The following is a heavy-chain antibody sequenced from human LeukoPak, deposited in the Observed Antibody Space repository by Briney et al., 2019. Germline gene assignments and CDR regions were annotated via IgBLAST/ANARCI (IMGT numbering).Heavy chain of an antibody. CDR1: GFTFSSYA. J-gene: IGHJ4*02. CDR2: ISSNGGST. D-gene: IGHD3-22*01. Sequence: GGSLLLSCAASGFTFSSYAMHWVRQAPGKGLEYVSAISSNGGSTYYANSVKGRFTISRDNSKNTLYLQMGSLRAEDMAVYYCARDRDSSGYYYVGPDYWGQGTLVTVSS. CDR3: ARDRDSSGYYYVGPDY. V-gene: IGHV3-64*01.